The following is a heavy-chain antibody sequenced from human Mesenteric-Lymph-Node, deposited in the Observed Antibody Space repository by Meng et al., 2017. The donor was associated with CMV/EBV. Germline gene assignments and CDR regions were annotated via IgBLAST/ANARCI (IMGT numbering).Heavy chain of an antibody. CDR2: ISSSGSTI. CDR3: SRILVGGTRAFDI. CDR1: GFTFRDYY. Sequence: GESLKISGASSGFTFRDYYMSWIRQAPGKGLEWVSYISSSGSTIYYADSVKGRFTISRDNAKNSLYLQMNSLRDEDTAVYYCSRILVGGTRAFDIWGQGTMVTVSS. J-gene: IGHJ3*02. V-gene: IGHV3-11*04. D-gene: IGHD1-26*01.